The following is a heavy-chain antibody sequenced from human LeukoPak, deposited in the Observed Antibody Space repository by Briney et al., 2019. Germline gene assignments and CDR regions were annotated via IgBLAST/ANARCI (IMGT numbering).Heavy chain of an antibody. CDR1: GFTFSSYG. CDR3: ARVRAGYCTSTSCYTGMDV. Sequence: GGSLRLSCAASGFTFSSYGMHWVRQAPGKGLEWVALISYDGSNEYYADSVRGRFTISRDNSKFTLYMRMNSLRAEDTAVYYCARVRAGYCTSTSCYTGMDVWGQGTTVTVSS. V-gene: IGHV3-30*03. D-gene: IGHD2-2*01. J-gene: IGHJ6*02. CDR2: ISYDGSNE.